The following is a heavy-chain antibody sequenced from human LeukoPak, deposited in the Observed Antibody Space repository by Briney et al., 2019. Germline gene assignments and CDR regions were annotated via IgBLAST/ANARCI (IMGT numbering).Heavy chain of an antibody. Sequence: GASVKVSCKASGYTFTGYYMHWVRQAPGQGLEWMGRINPNSGGTNYAQKFQGRVTMTRDTSISTAYMELSRLRSDDTAVYYCARSWDFWSGYPFDYWGQGTLVTVSS. J-gene: IGHJ4*02. V-gene: IGHV1-2*06. CDR1: GYTFTGYY. CDR3: ARSWDFWSGYPFDY. CDR2: INPNSGGT. D-gene: IGHD3-3*01.